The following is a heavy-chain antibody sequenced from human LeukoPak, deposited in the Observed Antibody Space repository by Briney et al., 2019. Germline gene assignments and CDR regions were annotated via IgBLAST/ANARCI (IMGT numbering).Heavy chain of an antibody. D-gene: IGHD2-15*01. Sequence: SETLSLTCTVSGGSISSYYWSWIRQPPGKGLEWIGYIYYSGSTNYNPSLKSRVTISVDTSRNQFSLKLSSVTAADTAVYYCARAGGGRLDYWGQGTLVTVSS. V-gene: IGHV4-59*01. CDR2: IYYSGST. J-gene: IGHJ4*02. CDR1: GGSISSYY. CDR3: ARAGGGRLDY.